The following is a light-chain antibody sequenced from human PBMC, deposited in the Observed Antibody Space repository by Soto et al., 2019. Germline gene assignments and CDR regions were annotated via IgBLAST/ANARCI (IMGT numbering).Light chain of an antibody. Sequence: QSVLTQPPSASGTPGQRVTISCSGSNSNIGSNTVNWYQQLPGTAPKLLIYYDNLRPSGVPDRISGSKSGTSASLAISGLQSDDEADHYCAASDDSLNGRVFGTGTKVTVL. J-gene: IGLJ1*01. V-gene: IGLV1-44*01. CDR2: YDN. CDR3: AASDDSLNGRV. CDR1: NSNIGSNT.